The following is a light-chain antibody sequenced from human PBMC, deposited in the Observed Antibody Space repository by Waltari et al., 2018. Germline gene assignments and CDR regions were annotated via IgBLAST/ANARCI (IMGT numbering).Light chain of an antibody. CDR1: NTESKS. CDR3: QVWDANTDPGV. J-gene: IGLJ1*01. CDR2: YDS. Sequence: SYVLTQPPSVSVAPGETARLTCGGNNTESKSVNWYRQRPGQAPFLGISYDSDRPSGIPDRLSGSNSGNTATLTISRVEAGDEADYYCQVWDANTDPGVFGTGTEVTVL. V-gene: IGLV3-21*01.